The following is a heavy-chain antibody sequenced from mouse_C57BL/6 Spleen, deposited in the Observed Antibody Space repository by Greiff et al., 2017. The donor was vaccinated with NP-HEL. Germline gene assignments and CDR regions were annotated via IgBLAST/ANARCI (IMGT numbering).Heavy chain of an antibody. D-gene: IGHD1-1*02. V-gene: IGHV3-6*01. Sequence: EVHLVESGPGLVKPSQSLSLTCSVTGYSITSGYYWNWIRQFPGNKLEWMGYISYDGSNTSNPSLKNRISITRDTSKNQFFLKLNSVTTEDTATYYCAGGSMDYWGQGTSVTVSS. CDR1: GYSITSGYY. CDR3: AGGSMDY. J-gene: IGHJ4*01. CDR2: ISYDGSN.